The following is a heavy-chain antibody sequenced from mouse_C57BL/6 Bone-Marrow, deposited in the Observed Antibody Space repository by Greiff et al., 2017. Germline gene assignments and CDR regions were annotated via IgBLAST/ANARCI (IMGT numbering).Heavy chain of an antibody. CDR3: ARFLITTVVGDYFDY. V-gene: IGHV1-81*01. CDR2: FYPRSGIT. CDR1: GYTFTSYG. J-gene: IGHJ2*01. Sequence: QAQLQQSGAELARPGASVKLSCKASGYTFTSYGISWVKQRTGQGLEWIGEFYPRSGITYYNEKFKGKATLTADKSSSTAYMELSSLTSEDSAVYFCARFLITTVVGDYFDYWGQGTTLTVSS. D-gene: IGHD1-1*01.